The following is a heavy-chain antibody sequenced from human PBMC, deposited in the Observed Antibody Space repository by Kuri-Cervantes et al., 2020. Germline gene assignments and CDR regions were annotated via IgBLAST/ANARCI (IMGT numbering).Heavy chain of an antibody. CDR1: GFTFSSYA. Sequence: GESLKISCAASGFTFSSYAMSWVRQAPGKGLEWVATIQPDGSDTYYVDSVRGRFTISRDNTKNSLYLQMNSLRAEDTAVYYCADIYDVDYWGQGAQVTVPS. CDR2: IQPDGSDT. D-gene: IGHD3-16*01. V-gene: IGHV3-7*01. CDR3: ADIYDVDY. J-gene: IGHJ4*02.